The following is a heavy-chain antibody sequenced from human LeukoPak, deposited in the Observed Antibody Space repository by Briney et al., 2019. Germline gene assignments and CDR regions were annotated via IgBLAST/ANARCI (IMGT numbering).Heavy chain of an antibody. CDR2: IYTSGST. J-gene: IGHJ6*03. Sequence: SETLSLTCTVSGGSISSYYWSWIRQPAGKGLEWIGRIYTSGSTNYNPSLKSRVIMSGDTSKNQFSLKLSSVTAADTVVYYCASDYYYYMDVWGKGTTVTVSS. CDR3: ASDYYYYMDV. CDR1: GGSISSYY. V-gene: IGHV4-4*07.